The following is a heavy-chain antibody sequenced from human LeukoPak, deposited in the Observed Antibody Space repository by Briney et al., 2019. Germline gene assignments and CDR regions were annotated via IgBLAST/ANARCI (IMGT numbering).Heavy chain of an antibody. D-gene: IGHD4-17*01. V-gene: IGHV3-23*01. CDR1: GFSFSMYS. CDR2: ISDNGAVT. Sequence: GGSLRLSCAASGFSFSMYSMSWIRQAPGKGLEWVSVISDNGAVTFYGDSVKGRFTISRDNSKNTLYLQMSSLRVEDTALYYCAKDSRLYGAYLDYWGQGTLVTVSS. J-gene: IGHJ4*02. CDR3: AKDSRLYGAYLDY.